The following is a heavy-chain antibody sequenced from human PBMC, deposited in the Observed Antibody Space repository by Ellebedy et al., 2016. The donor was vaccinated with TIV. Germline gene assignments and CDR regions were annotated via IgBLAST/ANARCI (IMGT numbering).Heavy chain of an antibody. Sequence: GESLKISCADSGFTFRSSAMSWVRQAPGKGLEWVSAISGSGGSTYYADSVKGRFTISSDNSKTTLYLQMNSLRAEDTAIYYCTKDLVLEYSSSANDPYYYYYGMDVWGQGTTVTVSS. J-gene: IGHJ6*02. CDR1: GFTFRSSA. CDR3: TKDLVLEYSSSANDPYYYYYGMDV. D-gene: IGHD6-6*01. V-gene: IGHV3-23*01. CDR2: ISGSGGST.